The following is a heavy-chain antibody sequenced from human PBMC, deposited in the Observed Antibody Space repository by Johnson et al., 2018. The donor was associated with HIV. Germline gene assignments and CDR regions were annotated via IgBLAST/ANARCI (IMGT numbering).Heavy chain of an antibody. CDR3: ARDAYYGSGSYSQRNTFDV. CDR2: IRYDGTNK. CDR1: GFTFSNVW. Sequence: QVQLVESGGGLVKPGGSLRLSCAASGFTFSNVWMTWVRQAPGKGLEWVAFIRYDGTNKYYADSVKGRVTISRDNSKNTLSLQMNSLRPEDTAVYYCARDAYYGSGSYSQRNTFDVWGQGTMVTVSS. D-gene: IGHD3-10*01. J-gene: IGHJ3*01. V-gene: IGHV3-30*02.